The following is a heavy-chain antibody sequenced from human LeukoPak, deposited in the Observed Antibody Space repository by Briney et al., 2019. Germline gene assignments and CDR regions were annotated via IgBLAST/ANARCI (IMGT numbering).Heavy chain of an antibody. J-gene: IGHJ4*02. CDR3: AKGARHEGRRYYDFWSGYYYY. CDR2: IYYSGST. Sequence: SETLSLTCTVSGGSISSYYWSWIRQPPGKGLEWIGYIYYSGSTNYNPSLKSRVTISVDTSKNQFSLKLSSVTAADTAVYYCAKGARHEGRRYYDFWSGYYYYWGQGTLVTVSS. CDR1: GGSISSYY. D-gene: IGHD3-3*01. V-gene: IGHV4-59*01.